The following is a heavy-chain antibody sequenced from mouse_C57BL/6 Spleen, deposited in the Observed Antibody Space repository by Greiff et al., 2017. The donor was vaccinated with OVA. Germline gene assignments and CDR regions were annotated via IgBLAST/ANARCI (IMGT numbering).Heavy chain of an antibody. CDR1: GYTFTSYW. CDR2: IHPNSGST. V-gene: IGHV1-64*01. Sequence: VQLQQSGAELVKPGASVKLSCKASGYTFTSYWMHWVKQRPGQGLEWIGMIHPNSGSTNYNEKFKSKATLTVDKSSSTAYMQLSSLTSEDSAVYYCARDGDYDGFWFAYWGQGTLVTVSA. D-gene: IGHD1-2*01. J-gene: IGHJ3*01. CDR3: ARDGDYDGFWFAY.